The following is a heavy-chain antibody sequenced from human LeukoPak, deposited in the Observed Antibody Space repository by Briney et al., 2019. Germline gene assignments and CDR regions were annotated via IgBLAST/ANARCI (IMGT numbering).Heavy chain of an antibody. J-gene: IGHJ2*01. D-gene: IGHD4-17*01. CDR1: GFTFTSSA. CDR2: IVVGSGNT. Sequence: GASVKVSCKASGFTFTSSAVQWVRQARGQRLEWIGWIVVGSGNTNYAQKFQERVTITRDMSTSTAYMELSSLRSEDTAVYYCAVSTVTNALMPRNWYFDLWGRGTLVTVSS. V-gene: IGHV1-58*01. CDR3: AVSTVTNALMPRNWYFDL.